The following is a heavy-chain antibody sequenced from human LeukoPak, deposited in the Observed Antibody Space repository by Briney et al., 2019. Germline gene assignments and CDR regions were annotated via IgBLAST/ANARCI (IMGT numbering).Heavy chain of an antibody. D-gene: IGHD3-16*01. CDR2: ISYDGSNK. J-gene: IGHJ4*02. V-gene: IGHV3-30*03. CDR3: AIDIGGSNDY. Sequence: GRSLRLSCAASGFTFSNYGMHWVRQAPGKGLEWVAVISYDGSNKYYADSVKGRFTISGDNSKNTLYLQMNSLRAEDTAVYYCAIDIGGSNDYWGQGTLVTVSS. CDR1: GFTFSNYG.